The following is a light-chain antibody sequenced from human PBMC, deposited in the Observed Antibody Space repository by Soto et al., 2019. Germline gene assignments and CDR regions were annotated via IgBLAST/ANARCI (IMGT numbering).Light chain of an antibody. CDR2: VAS. V-gene: IGKV3-20*01. Sequence: EIVLTQSPDTLSLSPGERATLSCRASQSVSGSYLAWYQQKPGQSPRLLIYVASSRATGIPDRFSGSGSGTDFTLIISRLEPEDFAIYYCQQYGSSPRTFGQGTKVEIK. CDR1: QSVSGSY. CDR3: QQYGSSPRT. J-gene: IGKJ1*01.